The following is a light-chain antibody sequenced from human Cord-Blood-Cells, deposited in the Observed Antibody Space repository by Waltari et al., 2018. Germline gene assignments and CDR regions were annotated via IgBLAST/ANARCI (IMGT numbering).Light chain of an antibody. CDR3: CTYAGSSTVV. CDR2: EGS. CDR1: SSDFVSYNL. V-gene: IGLV2-23*01. J-gene: IGLJ2*01. Sequence: QSALTQPASVSVSPGQSITISCTGTSSDFVSYNLVSWYQPHPGKAPKLMIYEGSKRTAGVSSSFSGSKSGNTASLRISGLQAEDEADYYSCTYAGSSTVVFGGGTKLTVL.